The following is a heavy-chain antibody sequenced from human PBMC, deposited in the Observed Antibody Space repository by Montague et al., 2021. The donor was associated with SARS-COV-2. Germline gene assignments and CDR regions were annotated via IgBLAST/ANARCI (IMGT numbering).Heavy chain of an antibody. CDR2: IYYTGNT. J-gene: IGHJ6*02. D-gene: IGHD3-16*01. V-gene: IGHV4-4*02. Sequence: SETLSLTCAVSDGSISSPNWWNWVRQPPGKGLEWIGEIYYTGNTNYKPSLKSRVTIFIDKSKNHFSLQLSSVTAADTAVYYCARGGTYHYGMDVWGQGTTVAVSS. CDR3: ARGGTYHYGMDV. CDR1: DGSISSPNW.